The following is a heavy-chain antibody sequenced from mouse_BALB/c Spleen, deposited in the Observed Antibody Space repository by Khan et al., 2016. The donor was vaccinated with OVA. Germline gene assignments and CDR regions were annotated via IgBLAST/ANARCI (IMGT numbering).Heavy chain of an antibody. J-gene: IGHJ4*01. CDR3: ARAYYRYDGYYAMDY. Sequence: QVQLKESGPGLVAPSQSLSITCTVSGFSLSRYNIHWVRQPPGKGLEWLGMIWGGGGTDYNSTLKSRLSTRKDNSKSQVLFKMNSLQTDSTAMYYCARAYYRYDGYYAMDYWGQGTLVTVSS. CDR1: GFSLSRYN. V-gene: IGHV2-6-4*01. D-gene: IGHD2-14*01. CDR2: IWGGGGT.